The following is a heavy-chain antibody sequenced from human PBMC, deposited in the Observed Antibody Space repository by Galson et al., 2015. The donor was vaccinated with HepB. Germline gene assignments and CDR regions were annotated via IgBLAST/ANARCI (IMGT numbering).Heavy chain of an antibody. Sequence: SLRLSCAASGFSFSYFPMHWVRQAPGKGLEWVAVISYDGSNKYYADSVKGRFTISRDNSKNTLSLQMDSLRAEDTAVYYCARDRTMAVAGTHQDYWGQGALVTVSS. CDR2: ISYDGSNK. D-gene: IGHD6-19*01. J-gene: IGHJ4*02. CDR3: ARDRTMAVAGTHQDY. CDR1: GFSFSYFP. V-gene: IGHV3-30-3*01.